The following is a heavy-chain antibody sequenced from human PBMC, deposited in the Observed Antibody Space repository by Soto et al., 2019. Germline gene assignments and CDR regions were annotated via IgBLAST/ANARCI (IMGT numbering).Heavy chain of an antibody. J-gene: IGHJ4*02. Sequence: QVQLQESGPGLVKPSQTLSLTCTVSGGSISRGDYYWCWIRQPPGKGLEWIGYIFYSGNTYINPSLESRLSMSVDTSRNQFSLSLTSVTAADTAVYYCARGDGGNDPFDYWGQGTLVTVSS. CDR3: ARGDGGNDPFDY. CDR2: IFYSGNT. CDR1: GGSISRGDYY. V-gene: IGHV4-30-4*01. D-gene: IGHD2-15*01.